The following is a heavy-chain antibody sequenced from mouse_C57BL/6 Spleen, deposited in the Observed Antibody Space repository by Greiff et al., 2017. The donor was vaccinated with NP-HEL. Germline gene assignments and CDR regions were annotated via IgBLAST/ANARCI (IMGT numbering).Heavy chain of an antibody. CDR1: GFSLSTSGMG. J-gene: IGHJ2*01. CDR3: ARRMGGLYFDY. D-gene: IGHD1-1*02. Sequence: QVQLKESGPGILQSSQTLSLTCSFSGFSLSTSGMGVSWIRQPSGKGLEWLAHIYWDDDKRYNPSLKSRLTISKDTSRNQVFLKITSVDTADTATYYCARRMGGLYFDYWGQGTTLTVSS. V-gene: IGHV8-12*01. CDR2: IYWDDDK.